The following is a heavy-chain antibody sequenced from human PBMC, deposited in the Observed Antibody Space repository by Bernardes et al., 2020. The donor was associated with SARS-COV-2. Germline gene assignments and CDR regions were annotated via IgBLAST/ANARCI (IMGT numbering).Heavy chain of an antibody. J-gene: IGHJ4*02. CDR3: ATDSISGIVIMAWVY. V-gene: IGHV1-24*01. CDR2: FDPQYGDP. CDR1: GNSLTAAS. Sequence: VQVSCKVSGNSLTAASIYWVRQAPGKGLEWMGSFDPQYGDPIYAQKFQGRITMTEDTSTDTAYMELSGLRSEDTAVYYCATDSISGIVIMAWVYWGQGTLVTVSS. D-gene: IGHD3-3*01.